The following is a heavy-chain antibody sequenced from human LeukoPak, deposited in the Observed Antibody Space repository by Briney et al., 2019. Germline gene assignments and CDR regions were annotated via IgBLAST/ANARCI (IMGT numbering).Heavy chain of an antibody. J-gene: IGHJ3*02. CDR1: GGSISSSSYY. CDR3: ASRGGGYCSRTSCYAFDI. CDR2: IYYSGRT. D-gene: IGHD2-2*01. V-gene: IGHV4-39*01. Sequence: SETLSLTCTVSGGSISSSSYYWGWIRQPPGKGLEWIGSIYYSGRTYYNPSLKSRGTISVDTSKNQFSQKLSSVTAADTAVYYCASRGGGYCSRTSCYAFDIWGQGTMVTVSS.